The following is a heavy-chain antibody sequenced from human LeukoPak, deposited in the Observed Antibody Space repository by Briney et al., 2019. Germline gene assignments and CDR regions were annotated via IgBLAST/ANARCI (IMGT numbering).Heavy chain of an antibody. D-gene: IGHD6-13*01. CDR1: GGSISSSNW. CDR2: IYHSGST. Sequence: PSETLSLTCAVSGGSISSSNWWSWVRQPPGKGLEWIGEIYHSGSTNYNPSLKSRVTISVDKSKNQFSLKLSSVTAADTAVYYCARRVAAAGGLGAFDIWGQGTMVTVSS. V-gene: IGHV4-4*02. J-gene: IGHJ3*02. CDR3: ARRVAAAGGLGAFDI.